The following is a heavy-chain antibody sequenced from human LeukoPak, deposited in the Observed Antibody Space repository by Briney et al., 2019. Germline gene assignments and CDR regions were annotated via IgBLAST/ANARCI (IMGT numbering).Heavy chain of an antibody. CDR3: ARDWPRTTGGLFDY. CDR2: ISSSSSII. Sequence: GGSLRLSCAASGFTFSSYSMDWVRQARGKGLEWVSYISSSSSIIYYADSVKGRFTIFRDNAKNSLYLQMNSLRAEDTAVYFCARDWPRTTGGLFDYWGQGTLVTVSS. V-gene: IGHV3-48*04. J-gene: IGHJ4*01. D-gene: IGHD1-1*01. CDR1: GFTFSSYS.